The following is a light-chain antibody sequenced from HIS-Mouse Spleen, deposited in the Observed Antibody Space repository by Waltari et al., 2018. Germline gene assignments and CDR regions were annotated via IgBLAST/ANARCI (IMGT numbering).Light chain of an antibody. V-gene: IGLV2-11*01. CDR3: CSYAGSYTPWV. J-gene: IGLJ3*02. CDR2: DVS. CDR1: SSDVGGYNY. Sequence: QSALTQPRSVSGSPGKSVTISCTGTSSDVGGYNYVPWYQQHPGKAPKLMIYDVSKRPSGVPDRFSGSKSGNTASLTISGLQAEDEADYYCCSYAGSYTPWVFGGGTKLTVL.